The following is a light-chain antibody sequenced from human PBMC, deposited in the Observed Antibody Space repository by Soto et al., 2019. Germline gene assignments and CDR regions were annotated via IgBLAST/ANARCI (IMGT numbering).Light chain of an antibody. CDR3: QHCDYLPI. Sequence: DIQMTQPPSSLSASVGDRVTITCQASQDITSYLNWYQHKPGKAPKLLIYDASILEAGVPPRFSGSGSGTDFTLTISSLQPEDVATYYCQHCDYLPIFGPGTTVDFK. CDR2: DAS. V-gene: IGKV1-33*01. J-gene: IGKJ3*01. CDR1: QDITSY.